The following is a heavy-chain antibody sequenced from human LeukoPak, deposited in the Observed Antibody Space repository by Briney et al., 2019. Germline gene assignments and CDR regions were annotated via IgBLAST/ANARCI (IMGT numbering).Heavy chain of an antibody. Sequence: ASVKVSCKAPGYTFTSYDISWVRQAPGQGLEWMGWISVYNGNTNYAQKLQGRVTMTTDTSTSTAYMELRSLRSDDTAVYYCARKAAAVDFDYWGQRTLVTVSS. J-gene: IGHJ4*02. V-gene: IGHV1-18*04. CDR3: ARKAAAVDFDY. CDR2: ISVYNGNT. CDR1: GYTFTSYD. D-gene: IGHD6-13*01.